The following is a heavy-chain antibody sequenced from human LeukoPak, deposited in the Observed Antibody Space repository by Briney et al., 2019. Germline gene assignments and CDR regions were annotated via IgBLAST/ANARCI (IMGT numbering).Heavy chain of an antibody. Sequence: PSETLSLTCAVHGGSFSGYYWSWIRQPPGKGLEWIGYIYYSGSTNYNPSLKSRVTISVDTSKNQFSLKLSSVTAADTAVYYCARVRVVVMTDAFDIWGQGTMVTVSS. CDR1: GGSFSGYY. CDR3: ARVRVVVMTDAFDI. CDR2: IYYSGST. V-gene: IGHV4-59*01. D-gene: IGHD3-22*01. J-gene: IGHJ3*02.